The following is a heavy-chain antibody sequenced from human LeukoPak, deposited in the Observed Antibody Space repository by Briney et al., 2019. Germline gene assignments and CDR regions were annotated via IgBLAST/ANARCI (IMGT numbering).Heavy chain of an antibody. Sequence: GGSLRLSCAASGFTFSSYSMNWARQAPGKGLEWVSSISSSSSYIYYADSVKGRFTISRDNAKNSLYLQMNSLRAEDTAVYYCARAGRNDYGDYADYWGQGTLVTVSS. D-gene: IGHD4-17*01. V-gene: IGHV3-21*01. J-gene: IGHJ4*02. CDR2: ISSSSSYI. CDR1: GFTFSSYS. CDR3: ARAGRNDYGDYADY.